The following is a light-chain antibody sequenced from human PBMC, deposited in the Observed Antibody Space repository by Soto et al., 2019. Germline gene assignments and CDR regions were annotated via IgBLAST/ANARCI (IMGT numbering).Light chain of an antibody. CDR1: SSDVGGYNF. V-gene: IGLV2-11*01. J-gene: IGLJ1*01. Sequence: QSALTQPRSVSGSPGQSVTLSCAGTSSDVGGYNFVSWYQQHPGKAPRLMIYDVNERPSGVPDRFSGSKSGHTASLTISGLQAEDEVDYYCCSYGGTYAFVFGTGTKVTV. CDR2: DVN. CDR3: CSYGGTYAFV.